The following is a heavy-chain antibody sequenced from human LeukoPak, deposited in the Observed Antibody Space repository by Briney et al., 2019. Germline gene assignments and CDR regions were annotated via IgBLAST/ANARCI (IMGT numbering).Heavy chain of an antibody. J-gene: IGHJ5*02. CDR1: GFTFSSYA. CDR3: AKSFLDYGDYEGIWFDP. CDR2: ISGSGGST. D-gene: IGHD4-17*01. V-gene: IGHV3-23*01. Sequence: GGSLRLSCAASGFTFSSYAMSWVRQAPGKGLEWVSAISGSGGSTYYADSVKGRFTISRDNSKNTLYLQMNSLRAEDTAVYYCAKSFLDYGDYEGIWFDPWGQGTLVTVSS.